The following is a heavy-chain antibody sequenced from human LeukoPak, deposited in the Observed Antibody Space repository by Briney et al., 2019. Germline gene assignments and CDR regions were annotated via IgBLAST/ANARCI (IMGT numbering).Heavy chain of an antibody. J-gene: IGHJ6*02. CDR2: ITTYNGNT. CDR1: GYTFTSYG. CDR3: ARDLKAYYDILTGYFRGDYYYGMDV. V-gene: IGHV1-18*01. D-gene: IGHD3-9*01. Sequence: ASVKVSCKASGYTFTSYGIIWVRQAPGQGLQWMGGITTYNGNTNYAQNLQGRVTMTTDTSTSTAYMELRSLRSDDTAVYYCARDLKAYYDILTGYFRGDYYYGMDVWGQGTTVTVSS.